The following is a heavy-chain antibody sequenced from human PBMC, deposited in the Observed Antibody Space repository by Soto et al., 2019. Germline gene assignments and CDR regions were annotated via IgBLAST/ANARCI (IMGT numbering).Heavy chain of an antibody. J-gene: IGHJ4*02. D-gene: IGHD2-21*01. CDR1: GLTFSNAW. V-gene: IGHV3-15*07. Sequence: EVQLVESGGGLVKPGGSFRLSGPASGLTFSNAWLTGVRQAPGKGLEWVGRIKSKTEGGTTDYAAPVKGRFTISRDDSKNTLYLQMNSLKTEDTAVYYCIVRYPYYFDYWGQGTLVTVSS. CDR2: IKSKTEGGTT. CDR3: IVRYPYYFDY.